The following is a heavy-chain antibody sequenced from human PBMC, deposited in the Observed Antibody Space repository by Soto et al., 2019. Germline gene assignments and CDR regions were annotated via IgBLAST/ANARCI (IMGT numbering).Heavy chain of an antibody. Sequence: PSETLSLTCTVSGVSLSSFYWSWIRQSPGKGLEYIGYVHYSGNSNYTPSLKNRVTMSVDTSKNQFSLHLSSVTAADTAIYYCETRRTGRYNWFDTWGQGTLVTVSS. CDR2: VHYSGNS. J-gene: IGHJ5*02. D-gene: IGHD3-10*01. CDR3: ETRRTGRYNWFDT. V-gene: IGHV4-59*01. CDR1: GVSLSSFY.